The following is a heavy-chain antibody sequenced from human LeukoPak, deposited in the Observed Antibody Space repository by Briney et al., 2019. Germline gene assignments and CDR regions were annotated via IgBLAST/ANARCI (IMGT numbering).Heavy chain of an antibody. CDR3: ARETRKNAAGGTDFFDY. CDR1: GGTFSNYA. J-gene: IGHJ4*02. D-gene: IGHD6-13*01. Sequence: SVKVSCKASGGTFSNYAISWVRQAPGQGLEWMGGTIPLFDTENYAQKFQGRVTITADEPTSTAYMELSSLRSEDTAVYYCARETRKNAAGGTDFFDYWGQGTLVTVSS. V-gene: IGHV1-69*13. CDR2: TIPLFDTE.